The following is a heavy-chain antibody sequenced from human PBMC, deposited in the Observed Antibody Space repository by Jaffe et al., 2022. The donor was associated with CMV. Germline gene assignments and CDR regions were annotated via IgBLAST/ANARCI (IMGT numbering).Heavy chain of an antibody. J-gene: IGHJ3*02. D-gene: IGHD5-18*01. CDR2: ISSSSSYI. Sequence: EVQLVESGGGLVKPGGSLRLSCAASGFTFSSYSMNWVRQAPGKGLEWVSSISSSSSYIYYADSVKGRFTISRDNAKNSLYLQMNSLRAEDTAVYYCARDAQDDVDTVRNDIWGQGTMVTVSS. V-gene: IGHV3-21*01. CDR3: ARDAQDDVDTVRNDI. CDR1: GFTFSSYS.